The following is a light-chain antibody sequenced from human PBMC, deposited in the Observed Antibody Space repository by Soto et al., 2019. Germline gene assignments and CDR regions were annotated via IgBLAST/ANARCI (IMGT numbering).Light chain of an antibody. Sequence: ASRMTLXPXSFTXFPGXXGXIXXRASQGISSYLAWYQQKRGKARKVLIYAASNVQSGVASRLSGSGSGTDFTLTISCLQSEDVALYYCQQYYRAPWTFGQGTKVDI. CDR1: QGISSY. CDR2: AAS. CDR3: QQYYRAPWT. J-gene: IGKJ1*01. V-gene: IGKV1-8*01.